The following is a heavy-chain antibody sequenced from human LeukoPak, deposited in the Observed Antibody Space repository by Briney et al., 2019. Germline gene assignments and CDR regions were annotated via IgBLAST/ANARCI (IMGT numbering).Heavy chain of an antibody. CDR2: INPNSGGT. CDR3: ARDAGITTPPNWFDP. D-gene: IGHD3-3*01. J-gene: IGHJ5*02. Sequence: GASVKVSCKASGYTFTGYYMHWVRQAPGQGLEWMGWINPNSGGTNYAQKFQGRVTMTRDTSISTAYMELSRLRSDDTAVYYCARDAGITTPPNWFDPWGQGALVTVSS. CDR1: GYTFTGYY. V-gene: IGHV1-2*02.